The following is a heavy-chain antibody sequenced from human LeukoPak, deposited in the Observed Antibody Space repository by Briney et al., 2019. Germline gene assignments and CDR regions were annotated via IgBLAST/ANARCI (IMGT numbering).Heavy chain of an antibody. CDR2: IYTSGST. Sequence: SETLSLTCTVSGGSISSGSYYWSWIRQPAGKGLEWIGRIYTSGSTNYNPSLKSRVTISVDTSKNQFSLKLSSVTAADTAVYYCARDAGYSSSWRYYYYYYYMDVWGKGTTVTISS. D-gene: IGHD6-13*01. V-gene: IGHV4-61*02. CDR1: GGSISSGSYY. J-gene: IGHJ6*03. CDR3: ARDAGYSSSWRYYYYYYYMDV.